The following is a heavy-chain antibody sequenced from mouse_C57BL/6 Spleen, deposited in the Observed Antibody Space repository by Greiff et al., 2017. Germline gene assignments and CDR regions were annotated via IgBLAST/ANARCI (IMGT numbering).Heavy chain of an antibody. CDR3: ARGLRRSFDY. J-gene: IGHJ2*01. Sequence: VQLQQPGAELVRPGSSVKLSCKASGYTFTSYWMHWVKQRPIQGLEWIGNIDPSDSETKYNQKFKDKATLTVDKSSSTAYMQLSSLTSEDSAVYYCARGLRRSFDYWGQGTTLTVSS. CDR1: GYTFTSYW. V-gene: IGHV1-52*01. D-gene: IGHD2-4*01. CDR2: IDPSDSET.